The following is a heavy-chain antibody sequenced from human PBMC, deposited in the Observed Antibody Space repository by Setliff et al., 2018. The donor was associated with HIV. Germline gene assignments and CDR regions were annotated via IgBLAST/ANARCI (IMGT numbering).Heavy chain of an antibody. V-gene: IGHV1-3*01. D-gene: IGHD5-18*01. CDR1: GYTFTSYA. Sequence: ASVQVSCKASGYTFTSYAMHWVRQAPGQRLEWMGWINAGNGNTKYSQKFQGRVTITRDTSASTAYMELSSLRSEDTAVYYCARDGGDTAMVSYYYYYYMDVWGKGTTVTVSS. CDR2: INAGNGNT. CDR3: ARDGGDTAMVSYYYYYYMDV. J-gene: IGHJ6*03.